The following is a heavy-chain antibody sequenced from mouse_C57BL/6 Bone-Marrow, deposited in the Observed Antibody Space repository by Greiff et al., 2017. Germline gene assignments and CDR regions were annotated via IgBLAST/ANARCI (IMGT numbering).Heavy chain of an antibody. V-gene: IGHV7-3*01. J-gene: IGHJ1*03. CDR3: ARSPLTGPYWYFDV. CDR2: IRNKANGYTT. D-gene: IGHD4-1*01. CDR1: GFTFTDYY. Sequence: EVQRVESGGGLVQPGGSLRLSCAASGFTFTDYYMSWVRQPPGKALEWLGFIRNKANGYTTEYSASVKGRFTISRDNSQSILYLQVHALRAEDSATDYCARSPLTGPYWYFDVWGTGTTVTVSS.